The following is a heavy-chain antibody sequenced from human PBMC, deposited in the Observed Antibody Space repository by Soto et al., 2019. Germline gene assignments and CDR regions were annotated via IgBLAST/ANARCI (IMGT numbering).Heavy chain of an antibody. Sequence: ASVKVTCKASGGTFSSYAISWVRQAPGQGLEWMGGIIPIFGTANYAQKFQGRVTITADESTSTAYMELSSLRSEDTAVYYCASLAAAGIFWFDPWGQGTLVTVSS. J-gene: IGHJ5*02. CDR1: GGTFSSYA. V-gene: IGHV1-69*13. D-gene: IGHD6-13*01. CDR2: IIPIFGTA. CDR3: ASLAAAGIFWFDP.